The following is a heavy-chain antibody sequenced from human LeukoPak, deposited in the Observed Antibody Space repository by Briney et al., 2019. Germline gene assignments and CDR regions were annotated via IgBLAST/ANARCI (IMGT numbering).Heavy chain of an antibody. V-gene: IGHV4-39*01. CDR2: IYYSGST. CDR1: GGSISSSSYY. Sequence: SETLSLTCTVSGGSISSSSYYWGWIRQPPGKGLEWIGSIYYSGSTYYNPSLKSRVTISVDTSKNQFSLKLSSVTAADTAVYYCARRMGSGSYLSWGTSYYYYYYMDVWGKGTTVTVSS. CDR3: ARRMGSGSYLSWGTSYYYYYYMDV. J-gene: IGHJ6*03. D-gene: IGHD3-10*01.